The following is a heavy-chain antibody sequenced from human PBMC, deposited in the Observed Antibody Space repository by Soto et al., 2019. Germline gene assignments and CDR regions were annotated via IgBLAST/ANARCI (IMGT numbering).Heavy chain of an antibody. Sequence: ASVKVSCKASGFTFTGYYMHWVRQAPGQGLEWMGWINPNSGGTNYAQKFQGRVTMTRGTSISTAYMELSRLRSDDTAVYYCARDRIFGVVIWFDPWGQGTLVTVSS. D-gene: IGHD3-3*02. CDR3: ARDRIFGVVIWFDP. J-gene: IGHJ5*02. CDR1: GFTFTGYY. CDR2: INPNSGGT. V-gene: IGHV1-2*02.